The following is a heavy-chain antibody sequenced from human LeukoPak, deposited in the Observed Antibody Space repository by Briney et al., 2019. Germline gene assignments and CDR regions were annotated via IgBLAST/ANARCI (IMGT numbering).Heavy chain of an antibody. V-gene: IGHV3-66*01. Sequence: GGSLRLSCAASGFTVSSNYMSWVRQAPGKGLEWVSVIYSGGSTYYADSVKGRFTISRDNSKNTLYLQMNSLRAEDTAVYYCARASYGSGSYWVYYYYYMDVWGKGTTVTISS. CDR3: ARASYGSGSYWVYYYYYMDV. J-gene: IGHJ6*03. CDR2: IYSGGST. D-gene: IGHD3-10*01. CDR1: GFTVSSNY.